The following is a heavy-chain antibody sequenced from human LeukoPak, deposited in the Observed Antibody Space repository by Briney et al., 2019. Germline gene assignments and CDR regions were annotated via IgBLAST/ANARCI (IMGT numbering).Heavy chain of an antibody. CDR2: IYYSGST. J-gene: IGHJ4*02. V-gene: IGHV4-59*01. D-gene: IGHD3-22*01. CDR1: GGSISSCY. CDR3: ARGVGDSSGYLTPANDY. Sequence: SETLSLTCTVSGGSISSCYWSWIRQPPGKGLEWIGYIYYSGSTNYNPSLKSRVTISVDTSKNQFSLKLSSVTAADTAVYYCARGVGDSSGYLTPANDYWGQGTLVTVSS.